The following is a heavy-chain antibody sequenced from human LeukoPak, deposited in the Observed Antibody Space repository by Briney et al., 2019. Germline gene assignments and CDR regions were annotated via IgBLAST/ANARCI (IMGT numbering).Heavy chain of an antibody. D-gene: IGHD2-21*02. V-gene: IGHV4-59*08. CDR3: AXDNCGGDCYSGYYFDY. CDR1: GGSISSYY. CDR2: IYYSGST. Sequence: PSETLSLTCTVSGGSISSYYWSWIRQPPGKGLEWIGYIYYSGSTNYNPSLKSRVTISVDTSKNQFSLKLSSVTAADTAVYYCAXDNCGGDCYSGYYFDYWGQGTLVTVSS. J-gene: IGHJ4*02.